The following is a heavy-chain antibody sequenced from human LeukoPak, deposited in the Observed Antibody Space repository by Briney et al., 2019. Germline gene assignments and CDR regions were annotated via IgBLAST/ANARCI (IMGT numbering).Heavy chain of an antibody. CDR1: GFTFTTNW. D-gene: IGHD3-16*01. CDR2: INQDGSEK. V-gene: IGHV3-7*01. CDR3: AKDDANDPHNYMDV. J-gene: IGHJ6*03. Sequence: GGSLRLSCAASGFTFTTNWMTWVRQAPGKGLEWVATINQDGSEKYYVDSVKGRFTISRDNSKNTLYLQMNRLRAEDTAVYYCAKDDANDPHNYMDVWGKGTTVTISS.